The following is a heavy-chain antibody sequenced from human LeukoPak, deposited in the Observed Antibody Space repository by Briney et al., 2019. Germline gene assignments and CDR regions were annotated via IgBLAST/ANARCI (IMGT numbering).Heavy chain of an antibody. V-gene: IGHV3-73*01. D-gene: IGHD6-13*01. CDR1: GFTFSGSA. J-gene: IGHJ6*02. Sequence: GGSLKLSCAASGFTFSGSAMHWVRQASGKGLEWVGRIRSKANSYATAYAASVKGRFTISRDDSRNTAYLQMNSLKTEDTAVYYCTRHGAAGTVYYYYGMDVWGQGTTVTVSS. CDR3: TRHGAAGTVYYYYGMDV. CDR2: IRSKANSYAT.